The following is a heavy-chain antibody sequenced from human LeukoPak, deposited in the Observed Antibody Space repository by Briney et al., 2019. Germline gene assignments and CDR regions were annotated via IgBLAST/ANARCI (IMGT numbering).Heavy chain of an antibody. D-gene: IGHD2-15*01. V-gene: IGHV1-2*02. CDR2: INPNSGGT. J-gene: IGHJ6*02. CDR3: ARETRYCSGGSCYSYGMDV. CDR1: GYTFTGYY. Sequence: GASVKVSCKASGYTFTGYYMHWVRQAPGQGLEWMGWINPNSGGTNYAQKFQGRVTMTRDTSISTAYMELSRLRSDDTAVYYCARETRYCSGGSCYSYGMDVWGQGTTVTVSS.